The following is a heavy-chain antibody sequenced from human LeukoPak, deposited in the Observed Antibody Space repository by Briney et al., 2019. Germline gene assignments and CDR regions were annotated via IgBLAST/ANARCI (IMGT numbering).Heavy chain of an antibody. CDR2: ISSDGVEK. D-gene: IGHD3-9*01. V-gene: IGHV3-30*04. J-gene: IGHJ6*03. Sequence: GGSLRLSCEASGFTFSNYGLHWVRQTPGKGLEWVAAISSDGVEKHYADSVKGRLTISRDNSKSTLYLQMNSLRAEDTALYYCAREGHYDILTGYSPLEYYFYYMDVWGEGTTVTVSS. CDR1: GFTFSNYG. CDR3: AREGHYDILTGYSPLEYYFYYMDV.